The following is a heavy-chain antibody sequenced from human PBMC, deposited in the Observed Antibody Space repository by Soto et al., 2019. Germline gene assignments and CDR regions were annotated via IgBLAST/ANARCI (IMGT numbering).Heavy chain of an antibody. J-gene: IGHJ4*02. CDR1: GFTVSNNY. CDR3: AKDDVSGDGLWLVSD. Sequence: TGGSLRLSCAVSGFTVSNNYMSWVRQAPGKGLEGVSVIYSGGYTAYGDSVKGRFTISRDNSKNTVYLQMNSLRAEDTAIYYCAKDDVSGDGLWLVSDWGQGTPVTVSS. V-gene: IGHV3-53*01. CDR2: IYSGGYT. D-gene: IGHD6-19*01.